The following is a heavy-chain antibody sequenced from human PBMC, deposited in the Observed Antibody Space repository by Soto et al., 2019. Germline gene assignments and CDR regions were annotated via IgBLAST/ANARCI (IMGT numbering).Heavy chain of an antibody. D-gene: IGHD3-3*01. V-gene: IGHV5-10-1*01. CDR3: ATTYYDFWSGYYRWYYYYGMDV. Sequence: PGESLKISCKGSGYSFTSYWISWVGQMPGKGLEWMGRIDPSDSYTNYSPSFQGHVTISADKSISTAYLQWSSLKASDTAMYYCATTYYDFWSGYYRWYYYYGMDVWGQGTTVTFSS. CDR1: GYSFTSYW. CDR2: IDPSDSYT. J-gene: IGHJ6*02.